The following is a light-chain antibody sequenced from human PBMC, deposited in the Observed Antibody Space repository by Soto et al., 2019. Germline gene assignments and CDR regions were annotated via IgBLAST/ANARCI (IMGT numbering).Light chain of an antibody. CDR3: QQYNNWPPIT. CDR1: QSVSSN. J-gene: IGKJ5*01. V-gene: IGKV3-15*01. CDR2: DAS. Sequence: EIVMTQSPATLSVSPGERATLSCRASQSVSSNLAWYQQKPGQAPRLLIYDASTRATGIPTRFSGSGSGTEFTLTISSLQSKDFAVYYSQQYNNWPPITFGQGTRLEIK.